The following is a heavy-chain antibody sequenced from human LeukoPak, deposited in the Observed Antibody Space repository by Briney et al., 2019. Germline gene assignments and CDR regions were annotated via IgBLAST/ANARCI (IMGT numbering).Heavy chain of an antibody. J-gene: IGHJ4*02. V-gene: IGHV1-8*01. D-gene: IGHD1-26*01. CDR1: GYTFTSYD. CDR2: MNPNSGNT. CDR3: ASVRSGSYSRVRLGYFDY. Sequence: ASVKVSCKASGYTFTSYDINWVRQATGQGLEWMGWMNPNSGNTGYAQKFQGRVTMTRNTSISTAYMELSSLRSEDTAVYYCASVRSGSYSRVRLGYFDYWGQGTLVTVSS.